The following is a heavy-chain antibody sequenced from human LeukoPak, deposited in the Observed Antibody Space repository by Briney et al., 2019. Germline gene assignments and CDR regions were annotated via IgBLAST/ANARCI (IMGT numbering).Heavy chain of an antibody. D-gene: IGHD2-21*01. Sequence: RSLRLSCAASGFIFSHYGMHWVRQAPGKGLEWVAVIQNDASTENFADSVKGRFTISRDNSKNTVFLQMNSLRVEDTAVYYCARELSQIVWGGLDYGGQGTLVSVSS. CDR1: GFIFSHYG. V-gene: IGHV3-33*05. CDR2: IQNDASTE. CDR3: ARELSQIVWGGLDY. J-gene: IGHJ4*02.